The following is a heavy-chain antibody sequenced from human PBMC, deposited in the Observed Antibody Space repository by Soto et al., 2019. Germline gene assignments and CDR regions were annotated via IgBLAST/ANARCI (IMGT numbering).Heavy chain of an antibody. D-gene: IGHD3-10*01. J-gene: IGHJ6*02. CDR1: GGTFSSYT. Sequence: QVQLVQSGAEVKKPGSSVKVSCKGSGGTFSSYTISWVRQAPGQGLEWMGRIIPILGIANHAQKFQGRVTITADKSTSTAYMELSSLSSEGTAVYYCARFRGSYGMAVWGQGTTVTVSS. CDR3: ARFRGSYGMAV. V-gene: IGHV1-69*02. CDR2: IIPILGIA.